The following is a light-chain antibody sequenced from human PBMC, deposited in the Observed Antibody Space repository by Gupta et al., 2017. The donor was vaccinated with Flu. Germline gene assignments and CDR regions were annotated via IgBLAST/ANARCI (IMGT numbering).Light chain of an antibody. CDR1: QGSSRW. V-gene: IGKV1-12*01. CDR3: KQAPAVPLT. J-gene: IGKJ4*01. CDR2: AAS. Sequence: QLTQSPSSVSASVGDRVTITCRASQGSSRWLTWYQQKPGKAPKLLICAASSLQSGVPSRFRGRGSGTEFTLTISRMKTEDVATYYCKQAPAVPLTFGDGTNVEI.